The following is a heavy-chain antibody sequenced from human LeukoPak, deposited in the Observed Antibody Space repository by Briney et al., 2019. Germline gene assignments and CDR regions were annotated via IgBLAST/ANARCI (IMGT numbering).Heavy chain of an antibody. J-gene: IGHJ4*02. CDR2: INPNGGGT. V-gene: IGHV1-2*02. CDR3: AGGIAGTDY. Sequence: ASVKVSCKASGYTFTDYYKHWVRQAPGQGLEWMGWINPNGGGTNYAQKFQGRVTLTRDTSISTAYMELSTLRSDDTALYYCAGGIAGTDYWGQGTLVTVSS. CDR1: GYTFTDYY.